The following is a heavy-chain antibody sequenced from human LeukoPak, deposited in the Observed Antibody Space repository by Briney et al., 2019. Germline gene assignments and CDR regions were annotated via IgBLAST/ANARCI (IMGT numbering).Heavy chain of an antibody. CDR3: AKDWGKFSSSWYDY. J-gene: IGHJ4*02. CDR1: GFTFNNYA. CDR2: ITGTGDTT. V-gene: IGHV3-23*01. Sequence: GGSLRLSCAASGFTFNNYAMNWVRRTPGKGLEWVSVITGTGDTTYYTDSVKGRFTISRDNSKNTLYLQMNSLRAEDTAVYYCAKDWGKFSSSWYDYWGQGTLVTVSS. D-gene: IGHD6-13*01.